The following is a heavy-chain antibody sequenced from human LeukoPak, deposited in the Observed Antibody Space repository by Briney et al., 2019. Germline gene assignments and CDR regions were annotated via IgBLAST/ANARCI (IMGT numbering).Heavy chain of an antibody. CDR3: ARLVDDYYGSGSYRGGRFDP. V-gene: IGHV4-39*01. J-gene: IGHJ5*02. Sequence: PSETLSLTCTVSGGSISSSSYHWGWIRQPPGKGLEWIGSIYYSGSTYYNPSLKSRVTISVDTSKNQFSLKLSSVTAADTAVYYCARLVDDYYGSGSYRGGRFDPWGQGTLSPSPQ. D-gene: IGHD3-10*01. CDR1: GGSISSSSYH. CDR2: IYYSGST.